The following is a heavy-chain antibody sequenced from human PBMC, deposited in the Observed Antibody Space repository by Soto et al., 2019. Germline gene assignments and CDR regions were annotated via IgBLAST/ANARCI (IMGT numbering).Heavy chain of an antibody. CDR2: ISAYNGNT. CDR3: ARLREYYYGMDV. V-gene: IGHV1-18*01. Sequence: ASVKVSCKASGYTFTSYGISWVRQAPGQGLEWMGWISAYNGNTNYARKLQGRVTMTTDTSTSTAYMELRSLRSDDTAMYYCARLREYYYGMDVWGQGTTVTVSS. J-gene: IGHJ6*02. CDR1: GYTFTSYG.